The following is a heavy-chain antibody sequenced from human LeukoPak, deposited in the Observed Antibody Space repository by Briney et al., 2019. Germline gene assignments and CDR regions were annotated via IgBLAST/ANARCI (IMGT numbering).Heavy chain of an antibody. V-gene: IGHV4-39*07. D-gene: IGHD5-24*01. Sequence: RASETLSLTCTVSGGSISSSSYYWGWIRQPPGKGLEWIGSIYYSGSTYYNPSLKSRVTISVDTSKNQFSLKLSSVTAADTAVYYCARNRDGYNSFDYWGQGTLVTVSS. CDR3: ARNRDGYNSFDY. J-gene: IGHJ4*02. CDR2: IYYSGST. CDR1: GGSISSSSYY.